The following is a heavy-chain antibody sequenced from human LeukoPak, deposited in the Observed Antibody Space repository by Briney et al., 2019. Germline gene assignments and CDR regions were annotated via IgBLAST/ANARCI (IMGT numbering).Heavy chain of an antibody. D-gene: IGHD4-17*01. J-gene: IGHJ1*01. CDR3: AKSPRTVSKVYFQH. Sequence: GGSLRLSCAASGFTFSDYYMSWIRQAPGKGLEWVSYISSSGSTIYYADSVKGRFTISRDNAKNSLYLQMNSLRAEDAAVYYCAKSPRTVSKVYFQHWGQGTLVTVSS. CDR1: GFTFSDYY. V-gene: IGHV3-11*01. CDR2: ISSSGSTI.